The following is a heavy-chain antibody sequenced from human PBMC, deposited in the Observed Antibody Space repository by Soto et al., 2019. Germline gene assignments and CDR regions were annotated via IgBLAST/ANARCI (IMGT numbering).Heavy chain of an antibody. Sequence: KPGGSLRLSCAASGFTFSSYSMNWVRQAPGKGLEWVSSISSSSSYIYYADPVKGRFTISRDNAKNSLYLQMNSLRAEDTAVYYCARDPRPYYGGNSVWFDPWGQGTLVTVSS. CDR2: ISSSSSYI. J-gene: IGHJ5*02. D-gene: IGHD4-17*01. CDR3: ARDPRPYYGGNSVWFDP. V-gene: IGHV3-21*01. CDR1: GFTFSSYS.